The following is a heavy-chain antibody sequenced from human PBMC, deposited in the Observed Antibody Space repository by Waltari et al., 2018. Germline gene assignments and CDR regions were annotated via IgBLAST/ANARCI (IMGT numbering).Heavy chain of an antibody. CDR3: AKDRGQWLSTHAFDI. V-gene: IGHV3-30*18. Sequence: QVQLVESGGGVVQPGRSLRLSCAASGFPFSSYGMHWVRQAPGKGLEWVAVISYDGSNKYYADSVKGRFTISRDNSKNTLYLQMNSLRAEDTAVYYCAKDRGQWLSTHAFDIWGQGTMVTVSS. J-gene: IGHJ3*02. CDR2: ISYDGSNK. D-gene: IGHD6-19*01. CDR1: GFPFSSYG.